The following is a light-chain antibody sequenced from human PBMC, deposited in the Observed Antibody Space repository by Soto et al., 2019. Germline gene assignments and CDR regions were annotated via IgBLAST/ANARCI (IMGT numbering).Light chain of an antibody. Sequence: QSALTQPASVSGSPGQSITVSCTGTSSDVGSYNRVSWYQQPPGTAPKLITYDVRNRPLGVPDRFFGSKSGNTASLTISGLQAEDEADYYCCSYTTRTTYVFGTGTQLTVL. J-gene: IGLJ1*01. CDR3: CSYTTRTTYV. CDR1: SSDVGSYNR. V-gene: IGLV2-18*02. CDR2: DVR.